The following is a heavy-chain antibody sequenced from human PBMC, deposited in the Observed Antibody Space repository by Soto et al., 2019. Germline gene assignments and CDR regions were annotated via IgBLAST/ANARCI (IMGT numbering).Heavy chain of an antibody. CDR3: ARVSSGYFYATVDY. Sequence: SVGSLRLSCAASGFTFSSNSMNWVRQAPGKGLEWVSSISSSSTYIYYADSVKGRFTISRDDAKNSLYLQMNSLRAEDTAVYYCARVSSGYFYATVDYWGQGTLVTVSS. CDR1: GFTFSSNS. D-gene: IGHD3-22*01. V-gene: IGHV3-21*01. CDR2: ISSSSTYI. J-gene: IGHJ4*02.